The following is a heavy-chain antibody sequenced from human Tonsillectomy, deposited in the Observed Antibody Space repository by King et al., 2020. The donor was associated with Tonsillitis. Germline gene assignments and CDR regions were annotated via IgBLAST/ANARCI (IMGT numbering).Heavy chain of an antibody. V-gene: IGHV3-21*01. CDR2: ISSSSRYI. Sequence: QLVQSGGGLVKPGGSLRLSCAASGFTFSTYSMNWVRQAPGKGLEWVSSISSSSRYIYYADSVRDRFTISRDNAKNSLYLQMNSLRAEDTAVYYCARDPSTTYYYDSSGQYYFDYWGQGTLVTVSS. D-gene: IGHD3-22*01. CDR1: GFTFSTYS. J-gene: IGHJ4*02. CDR3: ARDPSTTYYYDSSGQYYFDY.